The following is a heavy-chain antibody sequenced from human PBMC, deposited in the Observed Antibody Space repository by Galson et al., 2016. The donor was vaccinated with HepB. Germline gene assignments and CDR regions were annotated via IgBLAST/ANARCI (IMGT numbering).Heavy chain of an antibody. CDR3: ARDILWFGELTRVYYFDY. D-gene: IGHD3-10*01. V-gene: IGHV3-21*01. CDR1: GFTFSSYS. Sequence: SLRLSCAASGFTFSSYSTNWVRQAPGKGLEWVSSISSSSSYIHYADSVKGRFTISRDNAKNSLYLQMKSLRAEDTAVYYCARDILWFGELTRVYYFDYWGQGTLVTVSS. J-gene: IGHJ4*02. CDR2: ISSSSSYI.